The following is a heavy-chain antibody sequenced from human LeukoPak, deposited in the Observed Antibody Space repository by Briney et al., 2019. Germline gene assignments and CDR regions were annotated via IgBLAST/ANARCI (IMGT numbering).Heavy chain of an antibody. V-gene: IGHV3-7*05. CDR1: GFTFTNYW. D-gene: IGHD6-6*01. CDR3: AKVIAARPA. Sequence: GGSLRLSCAASGFTFTNYWMSWVRQAPGKGLQWVANIKQDGSQKYYVDSVKGRFTISRDNAKNSLYLQMDSLRAEDTAVYYCAKVIAARPAWGQGTLVTVSS. CDR2: IKQDGSQK. J-gene: IGHJ5*02.